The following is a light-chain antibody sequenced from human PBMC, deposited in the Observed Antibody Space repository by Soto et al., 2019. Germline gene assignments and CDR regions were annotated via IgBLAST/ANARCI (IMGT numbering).Light chain of an antibody. CDR1: SSDVGGYNY. J-gene: IGLJ1*01. CDR3: SSFAGSTNV. Sequence: QSALTQPPSASGSPGQSVTFSCTGTSSDVGGYNYVSWYQQYPGKAPKLLIFEVTKRPSGVPDRFSGSKSGNTASLTVSGLQTEDEADYFCSSFAGSTNVFGTGTKLTVL. V-gene: IGLV2-8*01. CDR2: EVT.